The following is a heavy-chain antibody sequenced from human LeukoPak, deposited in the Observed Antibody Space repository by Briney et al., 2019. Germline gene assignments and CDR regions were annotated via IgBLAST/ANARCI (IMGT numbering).Heavy chain of an antibody. V-gene: IGHV3-53*01. CDR2: IYSGGST. CDR3: ARVPTPPPAQTTTPRFEFGMDV. J-gene: IGHJ6*02. D-gene: IGHD1-26*01. CDR1: GFTVSSNY. Sequence: GGSLRLSCAASGFTVSSNYMSWVRQAPGKGLEWVSVIYSGGSTYYADSVKGRFTISRDNSKNTLYLQMNSLRAEDTAVYYCARVPTPPPAQTTTPRFEFGMDVWGQGTTVTVSS.